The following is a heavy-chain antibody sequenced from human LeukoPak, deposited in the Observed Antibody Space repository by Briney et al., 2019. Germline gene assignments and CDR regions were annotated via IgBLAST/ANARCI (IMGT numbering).Heavy chain of an antibody. CDR1: VYTFTVYY. CDR3: ARAPMIVVVFPPRLDY. D-gene: IGHD3-22*01. Sequence: ASVNVSFKTSVYTFTVYYMHWVRQAPGQGLEWMGWINPNSGGTNYAQKFQDRVTMTGDTSISTAYMELSRLTSDDTAVYYCARAPMIVVVFPPRLDYWGQGTLVTVSS. J-gene: IGHJ4*02. V-gene: IGHV1-2*02. CDR2: INPNSGGT.